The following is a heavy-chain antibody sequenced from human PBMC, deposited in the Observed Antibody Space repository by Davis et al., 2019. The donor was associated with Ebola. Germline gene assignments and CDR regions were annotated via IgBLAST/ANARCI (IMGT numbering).Heavy chain of an antibody. J-gene: IGHJ3*01. D-gene: IGHD2-2*01. CDR3: VMGFCIVSSCHWDDAFRV. CDR2: VKSKASGGTT. CDR1: GFTFTDAW. V-gene: IGHV3-15*01. Sequence: GESLKISCAASGFTFTDAWMTWVRQVQGKGLEWVGRVKSKASGGTTDYAAPVRGRFTISRDDSTNTVYLHMDSLTVDDTALYYCVMGFCIVSSCHWDDAFRVWGQGTMVTVSS.